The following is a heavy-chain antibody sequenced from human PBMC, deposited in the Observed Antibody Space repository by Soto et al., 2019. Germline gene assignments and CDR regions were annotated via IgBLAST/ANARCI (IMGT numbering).Heavy chain of an antibody. J-gene: IGHJ4*02. CDR2: IWNDGSSR. CDR3: ARPDLVAAIVAALDY. D-gene: IGHD5-12*01. CDR1: GFTFSNYG. V-gene: IGHV3-33*01. Sequence: QVQLVESGGGVVQPGRSLRLSCEASGFTFSNYGMHWVRQAPGKGLEWVAVIWNDGSSRYYADSVKGRFTVSRDNSKNTLFLRMTNVRDEDTAVYCCARPDLVAAIVAALDYLVQGTLVTVSS.